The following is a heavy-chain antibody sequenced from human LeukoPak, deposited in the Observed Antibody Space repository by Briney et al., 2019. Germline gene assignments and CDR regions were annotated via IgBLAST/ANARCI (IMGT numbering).Heavy chain of an antibody. CDR2: IYYSGST. V-gene: IGHV4-59*01. CDR3: AREFRQQQLLAYDY. Sequence: PSETLSLTCTVSGGSISSYYWSWIRQPPGKGLGWIGYIYYSGSTNYNPSLKSRVTISVDTSKNQFSLKLSSVTAADTAVYYCAREFRQQQLLAYDYWGQGTLVTVSS. CDR1: GGSISSYY. D-gene: IGHD6-13*01. J-gene: IGHJ4*02.